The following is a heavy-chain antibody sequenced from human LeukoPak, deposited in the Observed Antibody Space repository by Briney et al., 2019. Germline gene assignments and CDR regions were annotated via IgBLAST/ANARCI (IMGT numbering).Heavy chain of an antibody. D-gene: IGHD5/OR15-5a*01. Sequence: ASVKVSCKASGYSFTGYYMNWVRQAPGQGLEWMGWINPNSGGTNYAQKFQGRVTMTRDTPISTAYMELSSLRSDDTAVFYCARGSTRGASSDIWGQGTMVTVSS. CDR3: ARGSTRGASSDI. CDR1: GYSFTGYY. CDR2: INPNSGGT. J-gene: IGHJ3*02. V-gene: IGHV1-2*02.